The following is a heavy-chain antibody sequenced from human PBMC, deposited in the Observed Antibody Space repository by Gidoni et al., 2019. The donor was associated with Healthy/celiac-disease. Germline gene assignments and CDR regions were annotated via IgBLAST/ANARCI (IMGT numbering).Heavy chain of an antibody. CDR1: GGSISRGGYY. V-gene: IGHV4-31*01. Sequence: QVQLQESGQGLVKPSQTLSLTCTVSGGSISRGGYYWSWFRQHTGKGLEWIGYIYYSVSTYYNPSLKSLVTISGDTSKNQFSLKLSSVTAADTAVYYCARGEGGYSGYDLDYWGQGTLVTVSS. CDR3: ARGEGGYSGYDLDY. CDR2: IYYSVST. J-gene: IGHJ4*02. D-gene: IGHD5-12*01.